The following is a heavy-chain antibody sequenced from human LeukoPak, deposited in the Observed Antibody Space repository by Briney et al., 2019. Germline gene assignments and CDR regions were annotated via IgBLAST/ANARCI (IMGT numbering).Heavy chain of an antibody. D-gene: IGHD4/OR15-4a*01. CDR3: ARRPSNLVAFDI. CDR2: IYYTGNT. Sequence: SETLSLTCTVSGGSISTYYWSWIRQPPGKGLEWIGYIYYTGNTNYIPSLKSRVTISVDTYNNQFSLRLSSVTAADTAVYYCARRPSNLVAFDIWGQGTMVTVSS. V-gene: IGHV4-59*08. CDR1: GGSISTYY. J-gene: IGHJ3*02.